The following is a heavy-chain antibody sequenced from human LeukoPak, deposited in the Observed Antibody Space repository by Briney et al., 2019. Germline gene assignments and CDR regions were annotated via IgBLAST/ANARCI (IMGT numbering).Heavy chain of an antibody. Sequence: SETLSLTCTVSGGSISSSSYYWGWIRQPPGKGLEWIGSIYYSGSTYYNPSLKSRVTISVDTSKNQFSLKLSSVTAADTAVYYCARRAAGTTTSRFDYWGQGTLVTVSS. V-gene: IGHV4-39*07. D-gene: IGHD1-7*01. CDR3: ARRAAGTTTSRFDY. CDR1: GGSISSSSYY. CDR2: IYYSGST. J-gene: IGHJ4*02.